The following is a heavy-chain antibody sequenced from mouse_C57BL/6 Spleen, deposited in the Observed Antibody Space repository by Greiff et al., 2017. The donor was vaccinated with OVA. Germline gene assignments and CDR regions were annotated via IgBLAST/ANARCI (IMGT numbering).Heavy chain of an antibody. CDR2: INPNYGTT. V-gene: IGHV1-39*01. Sequence: VHVKQSGPELVKPGASVKISCKASGYSFTDYNMNWVKQSNGKSLEWIGVINPNYGTTSYNQKFKGKATLTVDQSSSTAYMQLNSLTSEDSAVYYCARNYDYDVNYAMDYWGQGTSVTVSS. CDR1: GYSFTDYN. J-gene: IGHJ4*01. D-gene: IGHD2-4*01. CDR3: ARNYDYDVNYAMDY.